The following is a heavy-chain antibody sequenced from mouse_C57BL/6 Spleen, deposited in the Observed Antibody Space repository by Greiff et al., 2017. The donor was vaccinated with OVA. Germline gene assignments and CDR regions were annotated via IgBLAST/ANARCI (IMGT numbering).Heavy chain of an antibody. V-gene: IGHV1-26*01. D-gene: IGHD1-1*01. J-gene: IGHJ1*03. Sequence: VQLQQSGPELVKPGASVKISCKASGYTFTDYYMNWVKQSHGKSLEWIGDINPNNGGTSYNQKFKGKATLTVDKSSSTAYMELRSLTSEDSAVYYCARSGYYGSSYWYFDVWGTGTTVTVSS. CDR1: GYTFTDYY. CDR3: ARSGYYGSSYWYFDV. CDR2: INPNNGGT.